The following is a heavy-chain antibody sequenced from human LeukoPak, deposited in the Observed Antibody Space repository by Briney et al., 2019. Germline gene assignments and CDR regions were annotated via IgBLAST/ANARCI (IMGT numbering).Heavy chain of an antibody. CDR3: ARDLMTTVTTESD. J-gene: IGHJ4*02. Sequence: GKSLRLSCVASGFAFRTYDMHWVRQAPGKGLEWVAAITYDGRNEYYAESVKGQVTISRDNSKNTVYLQMNSLRAEDTALYYCARDLMTTVTTESDWGQGTLVTVSS. V-gene: IGHV3-33*05. CDR1: GFAFRTYD. D-gene: IGHD4-17*01. CDR2: ITYDGRNE.